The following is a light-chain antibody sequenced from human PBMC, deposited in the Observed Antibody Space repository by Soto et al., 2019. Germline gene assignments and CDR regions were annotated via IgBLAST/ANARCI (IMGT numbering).Light chain of an antibody. CDR3: QQYGRSPYT. J-gene: IGKJ2*01. Sequence: EILLTQSPGTLSLSPGERATLSCRASQSVRNSYLAWYQQKPGQAPRLLIYGASGRATGIPDRFSGSGSGPDFTPTISRLEPEDLAVYYCQQYGRSPYTFGQGTKLEI. V-gene: IGKV3-20*01. CDR1: QSVRNSY. CDR2: GAS.